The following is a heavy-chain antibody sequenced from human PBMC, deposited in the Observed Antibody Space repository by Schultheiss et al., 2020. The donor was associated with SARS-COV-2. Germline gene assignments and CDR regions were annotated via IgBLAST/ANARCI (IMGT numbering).Heavy chain of an antibody. V-gene: IGHV4-4*02. J-gene: IGHJ4*02. Sequence: SETLSLTCTVSGGSISSSNWWSWVRQPPGKGLEWIGEINHSGSTNYNPSLKSRVTISVDTSKNQFSLKLSSVTAADTAVYYCARRKEQWLVFDYWGQGTLVTVSS. D-gene: IGHD6-19*01. CDR2: INHSGST. CDR3: ARRKEQWLVFDY. CDR1: GGSISSSNW.